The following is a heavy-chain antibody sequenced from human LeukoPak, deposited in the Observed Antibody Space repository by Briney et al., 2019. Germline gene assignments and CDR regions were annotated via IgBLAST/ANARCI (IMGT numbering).Heavy chain of an antibody. D-gene: IGHD3-10*01. CDR3: ARGYGSGSYFVY. Sequence: PSETLSLTCTVSGYSISSGYYWGWIRQPPGKGLEWIGSIYHSGSTYYNPSLKSRVTISVDTSKNQFSLKLSSVTAADTAVYYCARGYGSGSYFVYWGQGALVTVSS. CDR1: GYSISSGYY. J-gene: IGHJ4*02. V-gene: IGHV4-38-2*02. CDR2: IYHSGST.